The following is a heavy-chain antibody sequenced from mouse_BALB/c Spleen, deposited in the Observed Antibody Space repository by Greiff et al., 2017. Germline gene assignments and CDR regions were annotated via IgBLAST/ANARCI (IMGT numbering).Heavy chain of an antibody. CDR3: ASGPPITTVVAPFDY. J-gene: IGHJ2*01. V-gene: IGHV5-6-3*01. CDR1: GFTFSSYG. CDR2: INSNGGST. Sequence: EVKLVESGGGLVQPGGSLTLSCAASGFTFSSYGMSWVRQTPDKRLELVASINSNGGSTYYPDSVKGRFTISRDNAKNTLYLQMSSLKSEDTAMYYCASGPPITTVVAPFDYWGQGTTLTVSS. D-gene: IGHD1-1*01.